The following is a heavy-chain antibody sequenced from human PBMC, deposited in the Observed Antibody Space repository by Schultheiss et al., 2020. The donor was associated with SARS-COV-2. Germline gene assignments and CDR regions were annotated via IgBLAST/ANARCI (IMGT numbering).Heavy chain of an antibody. Sequence: SETLSLTCTVSGGSVSSGSYYWSWIRQPPGKGLEWIGSIYHSGSTNYNPSLKSRVTISVDTSKNQFSLKLSSVTAADSAVYYCASSDYDFWSWVPYYYGMDVWGQGTTVTVSS. V-gene: IGHV4-61*01. CDR3: ASSDYDFWSWVPYYYGMDV. CDR2: IYHSGST. D-gene: IGHD3-3*01. CDR1: GGSVSSGSYY. J-gene: IGHJ6*02.